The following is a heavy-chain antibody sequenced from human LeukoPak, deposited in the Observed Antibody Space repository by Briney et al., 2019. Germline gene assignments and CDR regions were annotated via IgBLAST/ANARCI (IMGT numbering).Heavy chain of an antibody. CDR1: GYSITSGYY. Sequence: SETQSLTRTVSGYSITSGYYWGWIRQPPGKGLEWIGSIYHSGSTYYNPSLKSRVTISVDTSKNQFSLKLSSVTAADTALYYCARGGPPFSFDYWGQGTLVTVSS. CDR3: ARGGPPFSFDY. J-gene: IGHJ4*02. CDR2: IYHSGST. V-gene: IGHV4-38-2*02. D-gene: IGHD3-16*01.